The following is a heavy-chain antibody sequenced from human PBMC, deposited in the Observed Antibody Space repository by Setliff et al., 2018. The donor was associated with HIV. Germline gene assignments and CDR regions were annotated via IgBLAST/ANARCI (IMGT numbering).Heavy chain of an antibody. V-gene: IGHV1-3*01. J-gene: IGHJ4*02. CDR1: GYTFTSYY. CDR2: INAGNGNT. Sequence: VSCKASGYTFTSYYIHWVRQAPGQRLEWMGWINAGNGNTKYSQKFQGRVTFTGDTSASTAYMELSSLRSQDTAVYYCALIRLGAVAGFDYWGQGTLVTVSS. D-gene: IGHD6-19*01. CDR3: ALIRLGAVAGFDY.